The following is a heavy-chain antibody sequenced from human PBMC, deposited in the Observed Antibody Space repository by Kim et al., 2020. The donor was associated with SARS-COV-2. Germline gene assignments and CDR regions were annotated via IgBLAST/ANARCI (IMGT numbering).Heavy chain of an antibody. D-gene: IGHD6-13*01. Sequence: GGSLRLSCAASGFTFSSYAMSWVRQAPGKGLEWVSAISGSGGSTYYADSVKGRFTISRDNSKNTLYLQMNSLRAEDTAVYYCAKGGSSSWYGLENWFDPWGQGTLVTVSS. J-gene: IGHJ5*02. CDR3: AKGGSSSWYGLENWFDP. CDR1: GFTFSSYA. CDR2: ISGSGGST. V-gene: IGHV3-23*01.